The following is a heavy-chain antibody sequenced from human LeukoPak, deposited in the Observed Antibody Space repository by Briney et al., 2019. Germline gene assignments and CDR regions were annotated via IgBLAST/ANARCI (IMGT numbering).Heavy chain of an antibody. D-gene: IGHD3-16*01. J-gene: IGHJ6*02. CDR1: GGSTSSSSYY. CDR3: ARVVFGGMDV. V-gene: IGHV4-39*07. Sequence: SETLSLTCTVSGGSTSSSSYYWGWIRQPPGKGLEWIGSIYYSGTTYYNPSLKSRVTISVDTSKNQFSLKLSSVTAADTAVYYCARVVFGGMDVWGQGTTVTVSS. CDR2: IYYSGTT.